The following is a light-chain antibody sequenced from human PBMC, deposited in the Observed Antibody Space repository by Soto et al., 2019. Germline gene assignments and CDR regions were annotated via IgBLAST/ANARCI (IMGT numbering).Light chain of an antibody. CDR3: QQYGSSPWT. J-gene: IGKJ1*01. Sequence: EIVLTQSPGTLSLSPGERATLSCRASQSVSSSFLAWYQQKPGQAPRLLIYGASNRATGIPARFSGSGSGTDFTLTISCLQSEDFATYYCQQYGSSPWTFGQGTKVDIK. CDR1: QSVSSSF. CDR2: GAS. V-gene: IGKV3-20*01.